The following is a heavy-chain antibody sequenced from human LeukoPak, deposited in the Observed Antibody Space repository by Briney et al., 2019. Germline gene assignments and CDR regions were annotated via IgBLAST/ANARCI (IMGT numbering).Heavy chain of an antibody. J-gene: IGHJ4*02. CDR3: ASPHISVGATRY. CDR1: GGSISSSSYY. V-gene: IGHV4-39*07. D-gene: IGHD1-26*01. CDR2: IYYSGST. Sequence: SETLSLTCTVSGGSISSSSYYWGWIRQPPGKGLEWIGSIYYSGSTYYNPSLKSRVTISVDTSKNQFSLKLSSVTAADTAVYYCASPHISVGATRYWGQGTLVTVSS.